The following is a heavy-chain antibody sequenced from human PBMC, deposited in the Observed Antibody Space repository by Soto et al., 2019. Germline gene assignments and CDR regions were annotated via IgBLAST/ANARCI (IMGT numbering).Heavy chain of an antibody. CDR3: ARHDGSRSTDY. J-gene: IGHJ4*02. D-gene: IGHD3-10*01. V-gene: IGHV4-59*08. CDR1: GGSISSDY. CDR2: IHSGST. Sequence: SETLSLTCTVFGGSISSDYWNWIRQPPGKGLEWIGYIHSGSTTYSASLRSRVTISVDTSKNQFSLKLSSVTAADTAVYFCARHDGSRSTDYWGQGTLVTVSS.